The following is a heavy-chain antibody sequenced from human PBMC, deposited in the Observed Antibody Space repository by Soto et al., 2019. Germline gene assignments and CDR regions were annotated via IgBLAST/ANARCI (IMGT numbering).Heavy chain of an antibody. J-gene: IGHJ4*02. CDR1: GGTFSSYA. D-gene: IGHD6-6*01. CDR2: IIPIFGTA. Sequence: VKVSCKASGGTFSSYAISWVRQAPGQGLEWMGGIIPIFGTANYAQKFQGRVTITADESTSTAYMELSSLRSEDTAVYYCARSGFIAARPSFDYWGQGTLVTVSS. V-gene: IGHV1-69*01. CDR3: ARSGFIAARPSFDY.